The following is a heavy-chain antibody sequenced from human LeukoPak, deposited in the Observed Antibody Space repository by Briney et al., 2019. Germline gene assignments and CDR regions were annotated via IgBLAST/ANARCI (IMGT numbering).Heavy chain of an antibody. Sequence: ASVKASCKASGYTFTSYYMHWVRQAPGQGLEWMGIINPSGGSTSYAQKFQGRVTMTRDTSTSTVYMELSSLRSEDTAVYYCARDPDCGGDCYFYFDYWGQGTLVTVSS. CDR1: GYTFTSYY. J-gene: IGHJ4*02. CDR2: INPSGGST. CDR3: ARDPDCGGDCYFYFDY. V-gene: IGHV1-46*01. D-gene: IGHD2-21*02.